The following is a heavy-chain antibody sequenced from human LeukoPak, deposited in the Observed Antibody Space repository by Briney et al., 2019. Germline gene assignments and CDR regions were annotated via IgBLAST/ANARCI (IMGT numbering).Heavy chain of an antibody. V-gene: IGHV4-34*01. CDR3: ARTPLELDAFDI. J-gene: IGHJ3*02. D-gene: IGHD1-7*01. CDR2: IYYSGST. Sequence: SETLSLTCAVYGGSFSGYYWSWIRQPPGKGLEWIGSIYYSGSTYYNPSLKSRVTISVDTSKNQFSLKLSSVTAADTAVYYCARTPLELDAFDIWGQGTMVTVSS. CDR1: GGSFSGYY.